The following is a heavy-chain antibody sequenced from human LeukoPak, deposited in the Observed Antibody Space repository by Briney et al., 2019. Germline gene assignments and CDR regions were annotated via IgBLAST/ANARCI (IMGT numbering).Heavy chain of an antibody. Sequence: PSETLSLTCTVSGGSISSYYWSWIRQPPGKGLEWIGYIYYSGSTNYNPSLKSRVTISVDTSKNQFSLKLSSVTAADTAVYYCASSERFGEPGDYWGRGTLVTVSS. V-gene: IGHV4-59*01. D-gene: IGHD3-10*01. CDR1: GGSISSYY. CDR3: ASSERFGEPGDY. CDR2: IYYSGST. J-gene: IGHJ4*02.